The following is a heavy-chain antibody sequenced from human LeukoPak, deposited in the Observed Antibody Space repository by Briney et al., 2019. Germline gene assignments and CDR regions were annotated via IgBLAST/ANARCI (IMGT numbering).Heavy chain of an antibody. Sequence: GGSLRLSCAVSGITFSTYAVSWVRQAPGKGPEWVSTISVDELHTFYADSVRGRFTMSRDNSKNTLFLQMDTLRVEDTAIYYCAKDPYYYDTDRLLKLGSFAVWGQ. CDR1: GITFSTYA. CDR3: AKDPYYYDTDRLLKLGSFAV. J-gene: IGHJ3*01. CDR2: ISVDELHT. V-gene: IGHV3-23*01. D-gene: IGHD3-22*01.